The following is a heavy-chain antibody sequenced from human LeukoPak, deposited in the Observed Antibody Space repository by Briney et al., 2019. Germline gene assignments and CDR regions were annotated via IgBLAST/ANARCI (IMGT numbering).Heavy chain of an antibody. J-gene: IGHJ6*02. CDR1: GFTFKSYE. CDR3: ARERGLQLFYYGMDV. V-gene: IGHV3-48*03. D-gene: IGHD5-18*01. Sequence: PGGSLRLSCAASGFTFKSYEMNWVRQAPGKGLEWVSFISSSGTTLYYADSVKGRFTISRDNAKNSMYLQMNSLRAEDTAVYYCARERGLQLFYYGMDVWGQGTTVTVSS. CDR2: ISSSGTTL.